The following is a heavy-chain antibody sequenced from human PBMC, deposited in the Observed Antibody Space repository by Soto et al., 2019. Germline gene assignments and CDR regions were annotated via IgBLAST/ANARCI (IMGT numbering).Heavy chain of an antibody. CDR1: GGTFSSYA. CDR2: IIPIFGTA. D-gene: IGHD3-22*01. V-gene: IGHV1-69*13. CDR3: ARDSESMYYYDSSGGRYGMDV. Sequence: ASVKVSCKASGGTFSSYAISWVRQAPGQGLEWMGGIIPIFGTANYAQKFQGRVTITADESTSTAYMELSSLRSEDTAVYYCARDSESMYYYDSSGGRYGMDVWGQGTTVTVSS. J-gene: IGHJ6*02.